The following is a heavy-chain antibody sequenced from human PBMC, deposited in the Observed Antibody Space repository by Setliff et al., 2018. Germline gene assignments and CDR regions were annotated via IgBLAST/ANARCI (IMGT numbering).Heavy chain of an antibody. V-gene: IGHV3-11*04. CDR2: ITNSGGTI. CDR3: AKFVGYTYGYDY. J-gene: IGHJ4*02. D-gene: IGHD5-18*01. CDR1: GFTFSDYY. Sequence: SCAASGFTFSDYYMSWIRQAPGKGLEWVSYITNSGGTIYYADSVKGRFTIPRDNAKNSLFLQMNSLRAEDTALYYCAKFVGYTYGYDYWGRGTLVTVSS.